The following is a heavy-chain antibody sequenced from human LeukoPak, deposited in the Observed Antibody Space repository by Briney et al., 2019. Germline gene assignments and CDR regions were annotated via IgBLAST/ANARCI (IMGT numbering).Heavy chain of an antibody. CDR1: GYTFPSYY. J-gene: IGHJ4*02. CDR3: ARGPGTH. V-gene: IGHV1-46*01. Sequence: ASVKVSCKASGYTFPSYYMHWVRQAPGQGLEWMGVINPSGGNTNYAQKLQGRVTMTTDTSTSTAYMELRSLRSDDTAVYYCARGPGTHWGQGTLVTVSS. CDR2: INPSGGNT.